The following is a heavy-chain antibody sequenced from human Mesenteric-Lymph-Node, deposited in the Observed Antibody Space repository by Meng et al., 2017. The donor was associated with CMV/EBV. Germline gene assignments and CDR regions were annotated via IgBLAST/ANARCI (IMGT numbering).Heavy chain of an antibody. Sequence: SGYAFTSYDINWVRQASGQGLEWMGWTNPNNGKTGYEQRFQGRVNMTRNTSISTAYMELSSLRSEDTAVYYCARGLGTMVRGRRWLDPWGQGTLVTVSS. J-gene: IGHJ5*02. V-gene: IGHV1-8*01. CDR3: ARGLGTMVRGRRWLDP. CDR2: TNPNNGKT. CDR1: GYAFTSYD. D-gene: IGHD3-10*01.